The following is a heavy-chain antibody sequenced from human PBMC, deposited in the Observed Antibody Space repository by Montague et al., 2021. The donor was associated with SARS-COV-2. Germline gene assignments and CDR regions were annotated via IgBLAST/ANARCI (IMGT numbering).Heavy chain of an antibody. Sequence: SLRLSCAASGFKFDDYAMHWVRQAPGKGLEWVSGISWSSGGLGYADSVKGRFTISRDNSNNSLYLEMNSLRPDDTALYYCAKDRRYYFGSSGYPDAFNIWGQGTLVTVAS. CDR2: ISWSSGGL. CDR1: GFKFDDYA. J-gene: IGHJ3*02. CDR3: AKDRRYYFGSSGYPDAFNI. V-gene: IGHV3-9*01. D-gene: IGHD3-22*01.